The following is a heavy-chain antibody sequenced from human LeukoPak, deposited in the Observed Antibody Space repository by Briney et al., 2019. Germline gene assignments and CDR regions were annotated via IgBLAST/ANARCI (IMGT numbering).Heavy chain of an antibody. J-gene: IGHJ6*03. V-gene: IGHV4-39*01. CDR2: IYYSGST. Sequence: PSETLSLTCTVSGGSISSSSYYWGWIRQPPGKGLEWIGSIYYSGSTYYNPSLKSRANIFVDTSKNPFSLKLGSVTAADTAVYYCATHQAYFYYYMDVWGKGTTVTVSS. CDR1: GGSISSSSYY. CDR3: ATHQAYFYYYMDV.